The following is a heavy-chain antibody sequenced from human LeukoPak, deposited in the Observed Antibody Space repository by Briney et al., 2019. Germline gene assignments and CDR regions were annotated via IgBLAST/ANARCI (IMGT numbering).Heavy chain of an antibody. CDR2: ISSSSSTI. Sequence: PGGSLRLSCAASGFTFSDYYMSWIRQAPGKGLEWVSYISSSSSTIYYADSVKGRFTISRDNAKNSLYLQMNSLRAEDTAVYYCARDLTHRYSYGLVGYFDYWGQGTLVTVSS. CDR3: ARDLTHRYSYGLVGYFDY. J-gene: IGHJ4*02. CDR1: GFTFSDYY. V-gene: IGHV3-11*04. D-gene: IGHD5-18*01.